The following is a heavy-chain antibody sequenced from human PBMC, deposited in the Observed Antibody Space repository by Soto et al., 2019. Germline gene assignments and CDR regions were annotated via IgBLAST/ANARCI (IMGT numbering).Heavy chain of an antibody. CDR3: ATDRRIAAAGLDAFDI. CDR1: GYTLTELS. CDR2: FDPEDGET. J-gene: IGHJ3*02. Sequence: ASVKVSCKVSGYTLTELSMHWVRQAPGKGLEWMGGFDPEDGETIYAQKFQGRVTMTEDTSTDTAYMELSSLRSEDTAVYYCATDRRIAAAGLDAFDIWGQGTMVTVSS. V-gene: IGHV1-24*01. D-gene: IGHD6-13*01.